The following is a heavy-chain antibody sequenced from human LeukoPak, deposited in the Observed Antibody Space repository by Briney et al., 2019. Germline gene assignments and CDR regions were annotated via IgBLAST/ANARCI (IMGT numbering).Heavy chain of an antibody. V-gene: IGHV4-4*02. CDR1: GGSISSSNW. CDR2: IYHSGST. J-gene: IGHJ3*02. CDR3: ARQDYYGSGSYGTPDAFDI. D-gene: IGHD3-10*01. Sequence: SGTLSLTCAVSGGSISSSNWWSWVRQPPGKGLEWIGEIYHSGSTNYIPSLKSRVTISVDTSKNQFSLRLSSVTAADTAVYYCARQDYYGSGSYGTPDAFDIWGQGTMVTVSS.